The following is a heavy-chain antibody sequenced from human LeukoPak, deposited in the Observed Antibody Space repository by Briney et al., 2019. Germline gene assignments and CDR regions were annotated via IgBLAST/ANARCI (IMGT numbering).Heavy chain of an antibody. V-gene: IGHV3-53*01. D-gene: IGHD6-19*01. CDR3: ARGYSSGWYYFDY. CDR2: IYSGGST. J-gene: IGHJ4*02. CDR1: GFTFSSYG. Sequence: PGGSLRLSCAASGFTFSSYGMHWVRQAPGKGLEWVSVIYSGGSTYYADSVKGRFTISRDNSKNTLYLQMNSLRAEDTAVYYCARGYSSGWYYFDYWGQGTLVTVSS.